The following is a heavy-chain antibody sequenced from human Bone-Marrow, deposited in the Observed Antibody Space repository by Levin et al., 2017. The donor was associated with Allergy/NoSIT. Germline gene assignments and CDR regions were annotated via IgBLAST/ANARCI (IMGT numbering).Heavy chain of an antibody. CDR2: MYYSGSA. CDR1: GGSISSGGYY. J-gene: IGHJ6*03. V-gene: IGHV4-31*03. Sequence: SCTVSGGSISSGGYYWTWIRQRPGKGLEWIGYMYYSGSAYYSPSLKSRVTMSVDTSKNQFSLKLSSVTAADTAVYYCARSYYDFWSGYPPPLGYTDVWGKGTTVSVSS. CDR3: ARSYYDFWSGYPPPLGYTDV. D-gene: IGHD3-3*01.